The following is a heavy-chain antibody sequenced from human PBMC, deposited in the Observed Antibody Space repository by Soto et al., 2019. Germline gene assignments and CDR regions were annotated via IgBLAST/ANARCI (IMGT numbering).Heavy chain of an antibody. CDR2: IHYSGST. Sequence: SETLSLTCTVSGGSISSDYWSWIRQPPGKGLEWIGYIHYSGSTDYNPSLKSRVTISVDTSKNQFSLKLSSVTAADTAVYYCATLGARLVQRGPSDYWGQGTLVTVSS. J-gene: IGHJ4*02. D-gene: IGHD3-10*01. V-gene: IGHV4-59*01. CDR3: ATLGARLVQRGPSDY. CDR1: GGSISSDY.